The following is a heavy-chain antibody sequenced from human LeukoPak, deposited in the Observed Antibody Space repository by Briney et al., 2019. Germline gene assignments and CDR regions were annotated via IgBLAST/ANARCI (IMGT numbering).Heavy chain of an antibody. CDR2: ISGSGGST. J-gene: IGHJ4*02. CDR3: AKDKAFLAGYFDY. CDR1: GFTFSSYA. V-gene: IGHV3-23*01. Sequence: GGSLRLSCAASGFTFSSYAMSWVRQAPGKGLEWVSAISGSGGSTYYADSVKGRFTVSRDNSKNTLYLQMNSLRPEDTAVYYCAKDKAFLAGYFDYWGQGNLVTVSS.